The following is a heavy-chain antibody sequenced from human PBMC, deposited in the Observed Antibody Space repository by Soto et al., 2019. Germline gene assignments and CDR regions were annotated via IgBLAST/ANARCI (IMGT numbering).Heavy chain of an antibody. Sequence: SETLSLTCTVSGGSISSGGYYWSCIRQHPGKGLEWIGYIYYSGSTHYNPSLKSRVTISVDTSKNQFSLKLSSVTAADTAVYYCARHYCSGGSCYNALDYWGQVTLVTVSS. CDR2: IYYSGST. J-gene: IGHJ4*02. CDR3: ARHYCSGGSCYNALDY. D-gene: IGHD2-15*01. CDR1: GGSISSGGYY. V-gene: IGHV4-31*03.